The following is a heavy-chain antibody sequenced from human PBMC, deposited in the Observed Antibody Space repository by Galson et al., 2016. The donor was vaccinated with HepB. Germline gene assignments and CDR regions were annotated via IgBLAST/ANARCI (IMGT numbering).Heavy chain of an antibody. Sequence: PALVKPPQTLTLTCTFSGFSLPSSGMCVSWIRQSPGRALEWLALVDSDGNERFSTSLRTRLTISKDTSKNQVVLTMINMDPVEPANYYCARIPGYRYGDDYFDSWGQGTLVAVPS. CDR1: GFSLPSSGMC. V-gene: IGHV2-70*01. J-gene: IGHJ4*02. D-gene: IGHD5-18*01. CDR2: VDSDGNE. CDR3: ARIPGYRYGDDYFDS.